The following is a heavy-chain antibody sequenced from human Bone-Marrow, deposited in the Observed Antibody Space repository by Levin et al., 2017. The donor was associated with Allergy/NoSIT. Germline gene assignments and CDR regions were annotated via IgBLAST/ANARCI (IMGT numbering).Heavy chain of an antibody. J-gene: IGHJ6*03. D-gene: IGHD1-1*01. CDR2: INPSGGST. V-gene: IGHV1-46*01. CDR1: GYTFTSYY. CDR3: FILAGLQPPHYYYYMDV. Sequence: ASVKVSCKASGYTFTSYYMHWVRQAPGQGLEWMGIINPSGGSTSYAQKFQGRVTMTRDTSTSTVYMELSSLRSEDTAVYYCFILAGLQPPHYYYYMDVWGKGTTVTVSS.